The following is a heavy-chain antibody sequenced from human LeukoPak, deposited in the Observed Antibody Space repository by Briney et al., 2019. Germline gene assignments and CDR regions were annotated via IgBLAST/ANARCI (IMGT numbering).Heavy chain of an antibody. Sequence: GGSLRLSCVGSGFTFSSYGMGWVRQAPGKGLEWVSGISGTGGFTYKADAVKGRFTISRDNSKNTLYLQMNSLRAEDTAVYYCAKDKFVEMATSRLDYWGQGTLVTVSS. CDR2: ISGTGGFT. CDR3: AKDKFVEMATSRLDY. V-gene: IGHV3-23*01. CDR1: GFTFSSYG. D-gene: IGHD5-24*01. J-gene: IGHJ4*02.